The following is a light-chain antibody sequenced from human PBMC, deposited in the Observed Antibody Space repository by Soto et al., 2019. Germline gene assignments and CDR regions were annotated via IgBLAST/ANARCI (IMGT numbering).Light chain of an antibody. CDR3: QQYDNLLIFT. Sequence: DIQMTQSPSSLSASVGDRVTITCQASQDISNYLNWYQQKPGKAPKLLNYDASNLETGVSSRFSGSGSGTDFTFTISSLQPEDIATYYCQQYDNLLIFTFGPGTKVDIK. V-gene: IGKV1-33*01. CDR1: QDISNY. CDR2: DAS. J-gene: IGKJ3*01.